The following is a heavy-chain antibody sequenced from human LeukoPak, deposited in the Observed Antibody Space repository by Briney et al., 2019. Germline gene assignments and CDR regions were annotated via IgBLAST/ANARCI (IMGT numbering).Heavy chain of an antibody. CDR1: GFTFSSYA. CDR2: MSYDGFNK. J-gene: IGHJ4*02. CDR3: AKTKGYSYGYYFDY. D-gene: IGHD5-18*01. V-gene: IGHV3-30*18. Sequence: PGGSLRLSCAASGFTFSSYAMHWVRQSLGKGVEWVAVMSYDGFNKYYADSVKGRFTISRDNSKNTLYLQMNSLRAEDTAVYYCAKTKGYSYGYYFDYWGQGTLVTVSS.